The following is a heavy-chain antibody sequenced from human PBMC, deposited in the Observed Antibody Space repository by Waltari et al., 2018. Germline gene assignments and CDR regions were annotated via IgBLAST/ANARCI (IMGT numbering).Heavy chain of an antibody. V-gene: IGHV3-23*01. CDR2: INGYGDKT. Sequence: EVQVLESGGGLVQPGGSLRLTCAASGFIFNNYAINWVRQAPGKGLEWGSGINGYGDKTYYADSVKGRSTLSRDNSRNTLSLQMNSLRAEDTAVYYCAKAHFYDTSGYIEHWGQGTLVTVSS. D-gene: IGHD3-22*01. CDR1: GFIFNNYA. CDR3: AKAHFYDTSGYIEH. J-gene: IGHJ5*02.